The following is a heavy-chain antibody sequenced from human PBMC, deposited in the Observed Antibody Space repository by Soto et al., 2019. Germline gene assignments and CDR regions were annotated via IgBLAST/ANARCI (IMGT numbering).Heavy chain of an antibody. Sequence: SGFTFTSYDMHWVRQAPGKGLEWVAVISYDGSNKYSADSVKGRFTISRDNSKNTVYLQMNSLRAEDTAVYYCARDRTPLGGDHYNYGMDVWGQGTTVTVSS. CDR2: ISYDGSNK. D-gene: IGHD3-10*01. J-gene: IGHJ6*02. CDR3: ARDRTPLGGDHYNYGMDV. CDR1: GFTFTSYD. V-gene: IGHV3-30-3*01.